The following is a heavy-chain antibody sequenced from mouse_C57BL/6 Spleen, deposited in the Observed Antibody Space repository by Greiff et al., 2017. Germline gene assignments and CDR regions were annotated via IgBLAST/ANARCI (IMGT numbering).Heavy chain of an antibody. CDR3: AREGVLAMDY. CDR1: GYTFTSYW. Sequence: QVQLKQPGAELVKPGASVQMSCKASGYTFTSYWITWVKPRPGQGLEWIGDIYPGSGSTTYNEKLKSKATLTVDTSSSTSYMQLSGLTSEESAVYYFAREGVLAMDYWRQGTSVTVSS. J-gene: IGHJ4*01. V-gene: IGHV1-55*01. CDR2: IYPGSGST. D-gene: IGHD2-14*01.